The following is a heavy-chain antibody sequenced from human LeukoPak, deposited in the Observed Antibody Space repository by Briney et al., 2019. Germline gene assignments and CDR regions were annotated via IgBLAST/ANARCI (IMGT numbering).Heavy chain of an antibody. V-gene: IGHV4-4*07. J-gene: IGHJ3*02. CDR2: IYTSGST. D-gene: IGHD6-6*01. CDR3: AREYSTSSTAFDI. CDR1: GGSMSSYY. Sequence: SETLSLTCTVSGGSMSSYYWSWIRQPAGKGLEWIGRIYTSGSTNYNPSLKSRVSISVDTSKNQFFLKLSSVTAADTAVYYCAREYSTSSTAFDIWGQGTMATVSS.